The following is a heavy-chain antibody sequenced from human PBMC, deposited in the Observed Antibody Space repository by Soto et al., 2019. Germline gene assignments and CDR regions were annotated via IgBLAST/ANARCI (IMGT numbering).Heavy chain of an antibody. CDR1: GGTFSSYA. V-gene: IGHV1-69*01. CDR3: ARGEIAAAGLPRFDP. Sequence: QVQLVQSGAEVKKPWSSVKVSCKASGGTFSSYAISWVRQATGQGLEWMGGIMPIFGTANSAQKFQGRVTITADEPTSTAYMELSSLRSEDTAVYYCARGEIAAAGLPRFDPWGQGTLVTFSS. J-gene: IGHJ5*02. CDR2: IMPIFGTA. D-gene: IGHD6-13*01.